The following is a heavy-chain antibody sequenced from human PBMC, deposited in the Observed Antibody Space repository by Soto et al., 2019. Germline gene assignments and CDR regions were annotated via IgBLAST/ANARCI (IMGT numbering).Heavy chain of an antibody. D-gene: IGHD3-9*01. J-gene: IGHJ6*02. CDR2: ISGCGGTT. CDR1: GFTFSSYA. CDR3: AKPLPALTYYDILTGYYYGMDV. Sequence: EVQLLESGGGLVQPGGSLRLSCAASGFTFSSYAMNWVRQAPGKGLEWVSDISGCGGTTYYADSVKGRFTISRDNSKNTLYLQMNSLRAEDTALYYCAKPLPALTYYDILTGYYYGMDVWGQGTTVTVSS. V-gene: IGHV3-23*01.